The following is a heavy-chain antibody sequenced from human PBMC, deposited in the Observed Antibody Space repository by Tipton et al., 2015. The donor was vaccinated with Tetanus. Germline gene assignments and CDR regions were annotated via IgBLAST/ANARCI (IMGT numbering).Heavy chain of an antibody. Sequence: SLRLSCAASGFTFDDYAMHWVRQTPGKGLEWVSAIDWHGGRIGYSGSVKGRITISRDKAKKSLYLQMTSLRAEDTALYYCAKDAYDYGDYRGIFDFWGQGALVTVST. CDR3: AKDAYDYGDYRGIFDF. CDR1: GFTFDDYA. V-gene: IGHV3-9*01. J-gene: IGHJ4*02. CDR2: IDWHGGRI. D-gene: IGHD4-17*01.